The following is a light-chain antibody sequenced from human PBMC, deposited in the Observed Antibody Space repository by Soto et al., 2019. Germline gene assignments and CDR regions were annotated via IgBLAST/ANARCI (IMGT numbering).Light chain of an antibody. J-gene: IGLJ1*01. V-gene: IGLV2-14*03. Sequence: QSALTQPASVSGSPGQSITISCTGTGSDVGGYNFVSWYQQHPGKAPKLMIYDVSNRPSGVSNRFSGSKSGNTASLTISGLQAEDEADYYCSSHTTTSTVYVFGTGTKLTVL. CDR1: GSDVGGYNF. CDR3: SSHTTTSTVYV. CDR2: DVS.